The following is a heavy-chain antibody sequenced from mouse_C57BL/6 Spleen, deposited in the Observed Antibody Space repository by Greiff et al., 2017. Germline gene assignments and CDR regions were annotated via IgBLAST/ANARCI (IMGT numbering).Heavy chain of an antibody. CDR2: ISSGSSTI. CDR1: GFTFSDYG. V-gene: IGHV5-17*01. CDR3: ASSYPYYAMDY. D-gene: IGHD2-10*01. J-gene: IGHJ4*01. Sequence: EVKLMESGGGLVKPGGSLKLSCAASGFTFSDYGMHWVRQAPEKGLEWVAYISSGSSTIYYADTVKGRFTISRDNAKNTLLLQMTSLRSEDTAMYYCASSYPYYAMDYWGQGTSVTVSS.